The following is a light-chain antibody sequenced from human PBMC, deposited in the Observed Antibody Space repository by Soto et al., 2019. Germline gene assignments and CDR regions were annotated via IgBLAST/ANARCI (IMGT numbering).Light chain of an antibody. CDR2: KAT. CDR3: QQYNSYLLT. Sequence: DIQMTQSPSTLSASVGDRVTITCRASQSVGADLAWYQQKAGQAPKLLIYKATTLESGVPSRFSGSGSGTEFTLTISSLQPDDLATYYCQQYNSYLLTFGQGTKLEIK. V-gene: IGKV1-5*03. J-gene: IGKJ2*01. CDR1: QSVGAD.